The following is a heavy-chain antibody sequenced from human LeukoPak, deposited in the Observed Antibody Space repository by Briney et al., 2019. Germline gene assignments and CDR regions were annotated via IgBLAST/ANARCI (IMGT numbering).Heavy chain of an antibody. CDR2: IYYGGNT. CDR3: ARHVGLRGFDY. V-gene: IGHV4-59*08. Sequence: SETLSLTCTVSGGSISNYYWTWIRQSPGKGLEWIANIYYGGNTRYNPFLKSRVTISADTSKNLVSLKLSSVTAADTAVYYCARHVGLRGFDYWGQGTMVPVSS. D-gene: IGHD3-10*01. CDR1: GGSISNYY. J-gene: IGHJ4*02.